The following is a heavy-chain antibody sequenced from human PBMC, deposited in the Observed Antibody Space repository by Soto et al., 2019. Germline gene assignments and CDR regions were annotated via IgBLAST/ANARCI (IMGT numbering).Heavy chain of an antibody. D-gene: IGHD4-4*01. V-gene: IGHV6-1*01. CDR1: GDSVSSNSAA. CDR3: ALGTVTSPVSDAFDI. Sequence: SQTLSLTCAISGDSVSSNSAAWNWIRQSPSRGLEWLGRTYYRSKWYNDYAVSVKSRITINPDTSKNKFSLQLNSVTPEDTAVYYCALGTVTSPVSDAFDIWGQGTMVTVSS. J-gene: IGHJ3*02. CDR2: TYYRSKWYN.